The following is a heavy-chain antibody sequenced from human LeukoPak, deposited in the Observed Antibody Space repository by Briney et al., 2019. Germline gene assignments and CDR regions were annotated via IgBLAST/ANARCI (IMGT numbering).Heavy chain of an antibody. Sequence: GGSLRLSCAASGFTFSSYWMSWVRQAPGKGLEWVANIKQDGSEKYYVDSVKGRFTISRDNAKNSLYLQTNSLRAEDTAVYYCARDRRWLQDDAFDIWGQGTMVTVSS. CDR2: IKQDGSEK. D-gene: IGHD5-24*01. V-gene: IGHV3-7*01. CDR3: ARDRRWLQDDAFDI. CDR1: GFTFSSYW. J-gene: IGHJ3*02.